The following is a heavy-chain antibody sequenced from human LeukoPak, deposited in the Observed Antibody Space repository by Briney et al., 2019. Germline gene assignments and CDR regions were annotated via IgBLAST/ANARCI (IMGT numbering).Heavy chain of an antibody. D-gene: IGHD6-19*01. CDR2: INAGNGNT. V-gene: IGHV1-3*01. Sequence: ASVTVSCKASGGTFSSYAISWVRQAPGQRLEWMGWINAGNGNTKYSQKFQGRVTITRDTSASTAYMELSSLRSEDTAVYYCARDITGYSSGWPINWFDPWGQGTLVTVSS. J-gene: IGHJ5*02. CDR3: ARDITGYSSGWPINWFDP. CDR1: GGTFSSYA.